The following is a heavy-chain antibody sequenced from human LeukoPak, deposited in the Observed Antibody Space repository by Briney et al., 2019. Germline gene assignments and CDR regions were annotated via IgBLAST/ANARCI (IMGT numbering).Heavy chain of an antibody. J-gene: IGHJ6*03. CDR3: ARGYRDHSSSWGNYYYYYMHV. CDR2: IGTAGDT. V-gene: IGHV3-13*01. D-gene: IGHD6-13*01. Sequence: GGPLRLPCAASGFTFSSYDMHWVRQATGKGLEWVSAIGTAGDTYYPGSMKGRFTISRENAKNSLYLQMNSLRAGDTAVYYCARGYRDHSSSWGNYYYYYMHVWGKGTTVTVSS. CDR1: GFTFSSYD.